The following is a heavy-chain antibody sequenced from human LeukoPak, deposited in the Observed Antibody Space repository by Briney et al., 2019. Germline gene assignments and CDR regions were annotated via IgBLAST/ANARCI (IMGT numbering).Heavy chain of an antibody. D-gene: IGHD3-10*01. CDR2: IGGSGAST. Sequence: PGGSLRLSCAASGFTFSSYAMSWVRQAPGKGLEWVSAIGGSGASTYYADSVKGRFTISRDNSKNTLYLQMNSLRAEDTAVYYCARAAYGSGSYLDYWGQGTLVTVSS. V-gene: IGHV3-23*01. CDR3: ARAAYGSGSYLDY. J-gene: IGHJ4*02. CDR1: GFTFSSYA.